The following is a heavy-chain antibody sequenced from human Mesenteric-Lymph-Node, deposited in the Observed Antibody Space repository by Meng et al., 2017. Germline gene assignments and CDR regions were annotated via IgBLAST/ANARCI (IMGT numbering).Heavy chain of an antibody. CDR1: GYTFNSYD. CDR2: ISGYNGNT. V-gene: IGHV1-18*01. D-gene: IGHD6-19*01. Sequence: LVRSGAGVIKPGASSKVSCKTSGYTFNSYDINGVRQATGQGLEWMGWISGYNGNTHYAQKLQGRVTMTTDTSTSTAYMELRSLRSDDTAVYYCARDHSNTSGWYAYSDYWGQGTLVTVSS. J-gene: IGHJ4*02. CDR3: ARDHSNTSGWYAYSDY.